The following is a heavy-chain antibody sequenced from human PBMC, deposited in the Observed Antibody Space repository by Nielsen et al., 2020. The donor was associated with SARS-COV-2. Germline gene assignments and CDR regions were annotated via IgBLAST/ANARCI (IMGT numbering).Heavy chain of an antibody. CDR1: GGSISSSSYY. CDR3: ASRKTTIFGVAKGGLDY. Sequence: SETLSLTCTVSGGSISSSSYYWGWIRQPPGKGLEWIGSIYYSGSTNYNPSLKSRVTISVDTSKNQFSLKLSSVTAADTAVYYCASRKTTIFGVAKGGLDYWGQGTLVTVSS. V-gene: IGHV4-39*07. D-gene: IGHD3-3*01. CDR2: IYYSGST. J-gene: IGHJ4*02.